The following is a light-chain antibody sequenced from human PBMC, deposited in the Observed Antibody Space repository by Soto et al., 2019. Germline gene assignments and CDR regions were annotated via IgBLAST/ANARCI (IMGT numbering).Light chain of an antibody. V-gene: IGLV2-11*01. J-gene: IGLJ2*01. Sequence: QSALTQPRSVSGSPGQSVTISCTGTSSDVGGYKYVSWYQQHAGKAPKLMMYDVSKRPSGVPDCFSGSKSGNTASLTISGLQAEDEADYYCCSYAGSYTFVFGGGTKLTVL. CDR1: SSDVGGYKY. CDR2: DVS. CDR3: CSYAGSYTFV.